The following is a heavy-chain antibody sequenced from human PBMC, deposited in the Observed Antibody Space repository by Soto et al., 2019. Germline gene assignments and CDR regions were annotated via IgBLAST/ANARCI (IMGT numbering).Heavy chain of an antibody. CDR2: ISGSGGST. D-gene: IGHD3-9*01. J-gene: IGHJ4*02. CDR1: GFTFSSYA. Sequence: GGSLRLSCEASGFTFSSYAMSWVRQAPGKGLEWVSAISGSGGSTYYADSVKGRFTISRDNSKNTLYLQMNSLRAEDTAVYYCAKDQVEYDILTGYYLHYFDYWGQGTLVTVSS. CDR3: AKDQVEYDILTGYYLHYFDY. V-gene: IGHV3-23*01.